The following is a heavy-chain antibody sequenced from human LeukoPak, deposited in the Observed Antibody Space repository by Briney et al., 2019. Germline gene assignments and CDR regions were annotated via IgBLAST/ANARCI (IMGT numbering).Heavy chain of an antibody. V-gene: IGHV1-69*13. Sequence: SVKVSCRASGGTFSSYAISWVRQAPGQGLEWMGGIIPIFGTANYAQKFQGRVTITADESTSTAYMELSSLRSEDTAVYYCAALRGDYGDYSGDYWGQGTLVTVSS. CDR1: GGTFSSYA. CDR2: IIPIFGTA. CDR3: AALRGDYGDYSGDY. D-gene: IGHD4-17*01. J-gene: IGHJ4*02.